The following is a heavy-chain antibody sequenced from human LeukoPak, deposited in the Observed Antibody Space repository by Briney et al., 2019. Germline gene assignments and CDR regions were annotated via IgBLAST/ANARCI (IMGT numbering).Heavy chain of an antibody. D-gene: IGHD3-22*01. V-gene: IGHV3-23*01. CDR1: AFTFSSYS. CDR2: ISGDGGST. CDR3: ARVWHFYGGSGYRTLYYFDY. Sequence: GGSLRLSCAASAFTFSSYSMSWVRQSPGEGLEWLSIISGDGGSTYYADSVKGRFAVSRDNSENTLYLQIYSLRAEDTAVYYCARVWHFYGGSGYRTLYYFDYWGQGTLVTVSS. J-gene: IGHJ4*02.